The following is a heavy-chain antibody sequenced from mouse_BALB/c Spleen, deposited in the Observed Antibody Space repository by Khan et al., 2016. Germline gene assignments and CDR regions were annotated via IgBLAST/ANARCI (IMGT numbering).Heavy chain of an antibody. CDR3: TRVQRGNYVDY. J-gene: IGHJ2*01. CDR1: GYTFTSYY. V-gene: IGHV1S81*02. CDR2: INPSNGGT. Sequence: QVRLQQSGAELVKPGASVKLSCKASGYTFTSYYMYWVKQRPGQGLEWIGEINPSNGGTNFNEKFKSKATLTVDKSSSTAYMQLSSLTSEDSAGYYCTRVQRGNYVDYWGQGTTLTVAS.